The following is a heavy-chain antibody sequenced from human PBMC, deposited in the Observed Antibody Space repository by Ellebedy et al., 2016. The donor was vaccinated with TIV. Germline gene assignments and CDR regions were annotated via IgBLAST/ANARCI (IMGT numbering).Heavy chain of an antibody. V-gene: IGHV1-46*04. D-gene: IGHD2-15*01. CDR1: GYTFTNYY. CDR2: INPSGGGT. J-gene: IGHJ5*02. Sequence: AASVKVSCKASGYTFTNYYIHWVRQAPGQGLEWMGMINPSGGGTRYAQQWQGRVTMTGDTSTSTVYLQLSSLTSADTAVYYCARGTGPTPTWLDPWGQGTLVTVSS. CDR3: ARGTGPTPTWLDP.